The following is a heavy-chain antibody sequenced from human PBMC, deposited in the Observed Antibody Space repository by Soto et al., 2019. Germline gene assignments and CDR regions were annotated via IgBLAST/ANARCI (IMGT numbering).Heavy chain of an antibody. CDR3: APXXRFXGXDAFDI. CDR1: GFSLSTSGVG. J-gene: IGHJ3*02. D-gene: IGHD2-21*01. CDR2: IYWDDDK. V-gene: IGHV2-5*02. Sequence: QITLKESGPTLVKPTQTLTLTCTFSGFSLSTSGVGVGWIRQPPGKALEWLALIYWDDDKRYSPSLKSXLTXXXXXXXXXXXXXXXXXXXXXXXTYXCAPXXRFXGXDAFDIWGQGTXVTVXX.